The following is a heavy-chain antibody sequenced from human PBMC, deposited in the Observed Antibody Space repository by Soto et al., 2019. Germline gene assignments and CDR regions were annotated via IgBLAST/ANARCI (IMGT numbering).Heavy chain of an antibody. J-gene: IGHJ6*03. CDR2: IYYSGST. V-gene: IGHV4-59*01. Sequence: SETLSLTCTVSGGSISSYYWSWIRQPPGKGLEWIGYIYYSGSTNYNPSLKSRVTISVDTSKNQFSLKLSSVTAADTAVYYCARDRVEQWFGETYYYMDVWGKGTTVTVSS. CDR1: GGSISSYY. D-gene: IGHD3-10*01. CDR3: ARDRVEQWFGETYYYMDV.